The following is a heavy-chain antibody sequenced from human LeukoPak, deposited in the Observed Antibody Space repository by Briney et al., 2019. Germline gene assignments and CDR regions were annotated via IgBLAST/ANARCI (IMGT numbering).Heavy chain of an antibody. CDR2: VYYSGST. V-gene: IGHV4-59*01. J-gene: IGHJ6*02. CDR3: ATSIAAASYYGMDV. Sequence: SETLSLTCTVSGGSISRYYWSWIRQPPGKGLEWIGDVYYSGSTNYNPSLKSRVTISVDMSKNQFSLKLTSVTAADTAVYYCATSIAAASYYGMDVWGQGTTVTVSS. D-gene: IGHD6-13*01. CDR1: GGSISRYY.